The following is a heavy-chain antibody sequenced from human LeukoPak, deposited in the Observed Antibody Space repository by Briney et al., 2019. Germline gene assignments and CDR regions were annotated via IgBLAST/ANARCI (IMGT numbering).Heavy chain of an antibody. V-gene: IGHV3-33*08. CDR2: VHHDGSER. CDR1: GFTFSSYG. D-gene: IGHD3-22*01. J-gene: IGHJ4*02. CDR3: ATGSGYYYDH. Sequence: GGSLRLSCAASGFTFSSYGMHWVRQAPGKGLEWVAVVHHDGSERYYADSVKGRFTISRDNSKNTLYVQMDSLRVEDTAVYYCATGSGYYYDHWGQGTLVTVSS.